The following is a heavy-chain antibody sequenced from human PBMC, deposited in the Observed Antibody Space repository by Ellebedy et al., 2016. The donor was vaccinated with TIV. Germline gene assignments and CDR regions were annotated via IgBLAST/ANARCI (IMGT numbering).Heavy chain of an antibody. CDR2: IYYSGST. Sequence: MPSETLSLTCTVSGGSISGYYWSWLRQPPGKGLEWSGYIYYSGSTSYNPPLQSRVTLSVDTPRNQFSLKLTSVTASDAAVYYSARGFLPSPAPFDSWGQGALVSVSS. D-gene: IGHD2-2*01. CDR1: GGSISGYY. J-gene: IGHJ4*02. V-gene: IGHV4-59*01. CDR3: ARGFLPSPAPFDS.